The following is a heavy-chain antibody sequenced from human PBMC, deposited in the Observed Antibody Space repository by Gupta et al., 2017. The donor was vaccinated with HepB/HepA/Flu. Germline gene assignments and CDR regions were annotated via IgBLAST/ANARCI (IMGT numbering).Heavy chain of an antibody. D-gene: IGHD2-21*02. J-gene: IGHJ6*02. V-gene: IGHV4-34*01. CDR1: GGSFSGYY. CDR2: INHSGST. CDR3: ARDVMTRCGMDV. Sequence: QVQLQQWGAGLLKPSETLSLTCAVYGGSFSGYYWSWIRQPPGKGLEWIGEINHSGSTNYNPSLKSRVTISVDTSKNQFSLKLSSVTAADTAVYYCARDVMTRCGMDVWGQGTTVTVSS.